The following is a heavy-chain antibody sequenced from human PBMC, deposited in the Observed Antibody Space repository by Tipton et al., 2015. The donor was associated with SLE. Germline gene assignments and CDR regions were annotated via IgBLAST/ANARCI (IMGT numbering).Heavy chain of an antibody. V-gene: IGHV4-61*02. J-gene: IGHJ4*02. CDR1: GDSISSGSYY. CDR2: IYSYGTT. D-gene: IGHD3-9*01. CDR3: ARVTGGLIDY. Sequence: TLSLTCTVSGDSISSGSYYWNWLRQPAGKGLEWIGRIYSYGTTNYNSSLKSRVTISVDMSQNQVSLKLSSVTAADTALFYCARVTGGLIDYWGQGTLVTVSS.